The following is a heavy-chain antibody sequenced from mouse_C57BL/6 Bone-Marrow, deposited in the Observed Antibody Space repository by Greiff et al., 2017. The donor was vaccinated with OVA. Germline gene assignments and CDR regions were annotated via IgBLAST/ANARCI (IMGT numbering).Heavy chain of an antibody. CDR3: ARDSNSAWFAY. J-gene: IGHJ3*01. CDR2: IDPSDSYT. D-gene: IGHD2-5*01. CDR1: GYTFTSYW. Sequence: VQLQQPGAELVKPGASVKLSCKASGYTFTSYWMQWVNQRPGQGLEWIGEIDPSDSYTNYNQKFKGKATLTVDTSSSTAYMQLSSLTSEDSAVYYCARDSNSAWFAYWGQGTLVTVSA. V-gene: IGHV1-50*01.